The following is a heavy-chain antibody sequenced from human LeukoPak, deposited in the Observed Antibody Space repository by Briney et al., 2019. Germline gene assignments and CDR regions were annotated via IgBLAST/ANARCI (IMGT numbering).Heavy chain of an antibody. CDR2: MNPNSGDT. CDR3: ARTRGYSLGYSDY. V-gene: IGHV1-8*01. CDR1: GYTLTSYD. Sequence: GASVKVSCKTSGYTLTSYDINWVRQATGQGLEWMGWMNPNSGDTGYAQKFQDRVTMTRNTSKSTAYTELRGLSSEDTAVYCCARTRGYSLGYSDYWGQGALVTVSS. D-gene: IGHD5-18*01. J-gene: IGHJ4*02.